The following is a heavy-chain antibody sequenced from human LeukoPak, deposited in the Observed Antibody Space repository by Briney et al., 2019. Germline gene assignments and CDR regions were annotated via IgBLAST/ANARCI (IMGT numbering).Heavy chain of an antibody. V-gene: IGHV3-23*01. D-gene: IGHD3-22*01. CDR3: ARDLFADYYDSSGPFDY. Sequence: GGSLRPSCAASGFTFSTFAMSLVRQAPGKGLGWVSAISGGGGSTYYADSVKGRFTISRDNSKNTLYLQMNSLRAEDTAVYYCARDLFADYYDSSGPFDYWGQGTLVTVSS. CDR1: GFTFSTFA. CDR2: ISGGGGST. J-gene: IGHJ4*02.